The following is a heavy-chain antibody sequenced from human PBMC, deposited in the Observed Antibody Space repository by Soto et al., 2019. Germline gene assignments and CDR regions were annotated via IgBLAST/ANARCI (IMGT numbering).Heavy chain of an antibody. D-gene: IGHD3-3*01. J-gene: IGHJ5*02. Sequence: GASVKVSCKASGYTFTSYAMHWVRQAPGQRLEWMGWINAGNGNTKYSQKFQGRVTITRDTSASTAYMELSSLRSEDTAVYYCARDYRRAIYNWFDPWGQGTLVTVSS. V-gene: IGHV1-3*01. CDR1: GYTFTSYA. CDR2: INAGNGNT. CDR3: ARDYRRAIYNWFDP.